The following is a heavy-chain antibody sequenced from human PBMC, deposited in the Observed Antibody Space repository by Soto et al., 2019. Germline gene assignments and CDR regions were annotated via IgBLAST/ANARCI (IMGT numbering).Heavy chain of an antibody. CDR1: GFTVSSNY. CDR3: ARDLKVPAAHHYYYMDV. D-gene: IGHD2-2*01. J-gene: IGHJ6*03. V-gene: IGHV3-66*01. Sequence: GGSLRLSCGASGFTVSSNYMSWVRQAPGKGLEWVSVIYSGGSTYYADSVKGRFTISRDNSKNTLYLQMNSLRAEDTAVYYCARDLKVPAAHHYYYMDVWGKGTTVTVSS. CDR2: IYSGGST.